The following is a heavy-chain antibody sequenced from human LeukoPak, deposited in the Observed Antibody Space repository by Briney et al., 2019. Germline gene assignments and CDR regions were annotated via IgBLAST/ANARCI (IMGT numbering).Heavy chain of an antibody. CDR3: ARLGSITIFGVALGWFDP. CDR2: INHSGST. V-gene: IGHV4-34*01. J-gene: IGHJ5*02. Sequence: SETLSLTCAVYGGSFSGYYWSWIRQPPGKGLEWIGEINHSGSTNYNPSLKSRVTISVDTSKNQFSLKLSSVTAADTAVYYCARLGSITIFGVALGWFDPWGQGTLVTVSS. D-gene: IGHD3-3*01. CDR1: GGSFSGYY.